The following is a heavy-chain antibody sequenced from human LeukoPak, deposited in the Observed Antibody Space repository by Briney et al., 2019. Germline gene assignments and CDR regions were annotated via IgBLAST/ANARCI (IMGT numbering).Heavy chain of an antibody. D-gene: IGHD2-15*01. J-gene: IGHJ5*02. CDR2: ISSSSSNM. CDR3: ARGRCSGGSCHLGDWFDP. CDR1: GFTFSSYG. V-gene: IGHV3-21*01. Sequence: GRSLRLSCAASGFTFSSYGMNWVRQAPGKGLEWVSSISSSSSNMYYADSVKGRFTISRDNAENSLHLQVSSLRAEDTAVYYCARGRCSGGSCHLGDWFDPWGQGTLVTVSS.